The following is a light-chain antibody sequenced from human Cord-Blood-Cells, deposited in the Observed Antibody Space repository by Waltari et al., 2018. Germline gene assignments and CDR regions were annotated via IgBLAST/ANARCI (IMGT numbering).Light chain of an antibody. V-gene: IGLV1-47*01. CDR2: RNN. CDR1: SSNTGSNY. CDR3: AAWDDSLSGYV. J-gene: IGLJ1*01. Sequence: QSVLTQPPSASGTPWQRVTISCSGSSSNTGSNYVSLYQQLPGTAPKLLIYRNNQRPSGVPDRFSGSKSGTSASLAISGLRSEDEADYYCAAWDDSLSGYVFGTGTKVTVL.